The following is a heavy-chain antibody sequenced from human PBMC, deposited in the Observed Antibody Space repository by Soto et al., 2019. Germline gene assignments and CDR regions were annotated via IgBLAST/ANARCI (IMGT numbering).Heavy chain of an antibody. CDR1: GYTFTSYG. CDR3: ARGTYDYVWGSYRYSDAFDI. D-gene: IGHD3-16*02. CDR2: ISAYNGNT. J-gene: IGHJ3*02. Sequence: QVQLVQSGAEVKKPGASVKVSCKASGYTFTSYGISWVRQAPGQGLEWMGWISAYNGNTNYAQKLQCRVTMTTDTSTSTAYMEMRSLRSDDTAVYYCARGTYDYVWGSYRYSDAFDIWGQGTMVTVSS. V-gene: IGHV1-18*01.